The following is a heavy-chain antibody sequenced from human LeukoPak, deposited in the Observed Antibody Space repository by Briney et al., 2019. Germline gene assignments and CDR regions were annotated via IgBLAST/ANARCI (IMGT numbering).Heavy chain of an antibody. CDR3: ASLYVVSTVTN. J-gene: IGHJ4*02. D-gene: IGHD4-17*01. V-gene: IGHV3-20*04. Sequence: GGSLRLSCVASGFPFSSYWMTWVRQAPGKGLEWVSGINWNGGSTGYADSVKGRFTISRDNAKNSLYLQMNSLRAEDTALYYCASLYVVSTVTNWGQGTLVTVSS. CDR2: INWNGGST. CDR1: GFPFSSYW.